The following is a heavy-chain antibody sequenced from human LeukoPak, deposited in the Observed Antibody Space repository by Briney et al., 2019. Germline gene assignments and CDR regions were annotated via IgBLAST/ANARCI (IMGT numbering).Heavy chain of an antibody. Sequence: GGSLRLSCAASGFTFSNYAMSWVRLAPGKGPEWVSVLSGSGGSTYYADSVKGRFTISRDNSKNTLYLQMNGLRAEDTAVYYCAKHDSSGWYSTDYYGMDVWGQGTTVTVSS. CDR1: GFTFSNYA. CDR3: AKHDSSGWYSTDYYGMDV. D-gene: IGHD6-19*01. CDR2: LSGSGGST. J-gene: IGHJ6*02. V-gene: IGHV3-23*01.